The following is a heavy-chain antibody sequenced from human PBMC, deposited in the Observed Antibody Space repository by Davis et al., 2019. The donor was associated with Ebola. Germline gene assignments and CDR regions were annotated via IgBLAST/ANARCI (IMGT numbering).Heavy chain of an antibody. Sequence: GESLKISCAASGFTFSNFWMSWVRQVSGKGLERVANIRQDGSEKNYVDSVKGRFTISRDNAKNSLYLQMNSLRTEDTALYYCARDHGYNRFDPWGQGTLVTVSS. CDR2: IRQDGSEK. CDR3: ARDHGYNRFDP. CDR1: GFTFSNFW. J-gene: IGHJ5*02. V-gene: IGHV3-7*03.